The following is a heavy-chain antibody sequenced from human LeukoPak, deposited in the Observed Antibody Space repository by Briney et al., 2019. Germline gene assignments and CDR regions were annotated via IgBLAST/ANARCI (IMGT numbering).Heavy chain of an antibody. CDR2: IRSKANSYAT. CDR3: EAVPGEPYDY. V-gene: IGHV3-73*01. J-gene: IGHJ4*02. D-gene: IGHD1-14*01. CDR1: GFTFSGSA. Sequence: PGGSLRPSCAASGFTFSGSAMHWVRQASGKGLEWVGRIRSKANSYATAYAASVKGRFTISRDDSKNTAYLQMNSLKTEDTAVYYYEAVPGEPYDYWGQGTLVTVSS.